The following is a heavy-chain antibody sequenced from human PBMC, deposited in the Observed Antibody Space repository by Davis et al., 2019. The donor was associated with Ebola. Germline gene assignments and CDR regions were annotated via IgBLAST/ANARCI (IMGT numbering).Heavy chain of an antibody. CDR3: TGTDGYRLGRDY. D-gene: IGHD5-24*01. J-gene: IGHJ4*02. CDR1: GFTFSSYA. V-gene: IGHV3-73*01. Sequence: GESLKISCAASGFTFSSYAMSWVRQASGKGLEWVGRIRSKANSYATAYAASVKGRFTISRDDSKNTAYLQMNSLKTEDTAVYYCTGTDGYRLGRDYWGQGTLVTVSS. CDR2: IRSKANSYAT.